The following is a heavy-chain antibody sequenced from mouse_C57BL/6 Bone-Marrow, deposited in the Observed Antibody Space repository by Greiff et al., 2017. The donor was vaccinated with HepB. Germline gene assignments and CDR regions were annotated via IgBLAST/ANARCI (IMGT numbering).Heavy chain of an antibody. J-gene: IGHJ2*01. CDR1: GYTFTDYY. CDR2: INPNNGGT. D-gene: IGHD1-1*01. CDR3: ARRRLRVPYFDY. V-gene: IGHV1-26*01. Sequence: VQLQQSGPELVKPGASVKISCKASGYTFTDYYMNWVKQSHGKSLEWIGDINPNNGGTSYNQKFKGKATLTVDKSSSTAYMELRSLTSEDSAVYYCARRRLRVPYFDYWGQGTTLTVSS.